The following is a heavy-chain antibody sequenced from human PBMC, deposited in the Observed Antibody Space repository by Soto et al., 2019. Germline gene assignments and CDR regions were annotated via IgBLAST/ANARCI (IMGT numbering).Heavy chain of an antibody. J-gene: IGHJ4*02. CDR1: CGSVSSGSYY. Sequence: QVQLQESGPGLVKPSETLSLTCTVSCGSVSSGSYYWSWIRQPPGKGLEWIGYIYYSGSNNYNPSLKSRVTISVDTSKNQFSLKLNSVTAADTAVYYCASYSSGWYDVSYWGQGTLVTVSS. D-gene: IGHD6-19*01. CDR2: IYYSGSN. V-gene: IGHV4-61*01. CDR3: ASYSSGWYDVSY.